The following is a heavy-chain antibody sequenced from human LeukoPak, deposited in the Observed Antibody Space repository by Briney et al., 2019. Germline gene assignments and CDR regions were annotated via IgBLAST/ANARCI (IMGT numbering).Heavy chain of an antibody. CDR2: VRYDGSNT. Sequence: GGSLRLSCAASRFTFSSYGMHWVRQAPGKGLEWVAFVRYDGSNTYYADSVKGRFTISRDNSKNTLYLEMDSLRTEDTAVYYCAKDQRIYGILYYIYMDVWGKGTTVTISS. CDR1: RFTFSSYG. D-gene: IGHD3-10*01. V-gene: IGHV3-30*02. CDR3: AKDQRIYGILYYIYMDV. J-gene: IGHJ6*03.